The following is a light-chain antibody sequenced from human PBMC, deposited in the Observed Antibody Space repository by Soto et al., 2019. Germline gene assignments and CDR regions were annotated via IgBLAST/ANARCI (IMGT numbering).Light chain of an antibody. V-gene: IGKV3-20*01. Sequence: EMALTQSSGTLYFSPGERVTLSCRASQSVSSNYLAWYQQKSGQAPRLLIYRASPRATGIPDRFRGSGSGTDFSLIISRLAPKEPAVYYCLQYGASPLTFGGGTKVEIK. J-gene: IGKJ4*01. CDR1: QSVSSNY. CDR2: RAS. CDR3: LQYGASPLT.